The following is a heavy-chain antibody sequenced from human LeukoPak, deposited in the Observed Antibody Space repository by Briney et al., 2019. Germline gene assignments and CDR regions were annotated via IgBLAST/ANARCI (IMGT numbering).Heavy chain of an antibody. CDR2: IKQDGSEK. CDR3: ARGLRNYYDSSGLDALDI. CDR1: GFTFSSYW. J-gene: IGHJ3*02. Sequence: GGSLRLSCAASGFTFSSYWMSWVRQAPGKGLEWVANIKQDGSEKYYVDSVKGRFTISRDNAENSLYLQMNSLRAEDTAVYYCARGLRNYYDSSGLDALDIWGQGTMVTVPS. V-gene: IGHV3-7*01. D-gene: IGHD3-22*01.